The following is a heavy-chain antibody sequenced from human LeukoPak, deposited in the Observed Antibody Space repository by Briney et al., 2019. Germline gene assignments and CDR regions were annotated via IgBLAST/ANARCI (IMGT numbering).Heavy chain of an antibody. CDR3: ARGSMWSGYDY. CDR1: GFTFSSYE. D-gene: IGHD3-3*01. Sequence: GGSLRLSCAASGFTFSSYEMNWVRQAPGKGLEWVSYITSSGSTMYYTDSVKGRFTISRDNAKNSLYLQMNSLRAEDTAVYYCARGSMWSGYDYWGQGTLVTVSS. CDR2: ITSSGSTM. V-gene: IGHV3-48*03. J-gene: IGHJ4*02.